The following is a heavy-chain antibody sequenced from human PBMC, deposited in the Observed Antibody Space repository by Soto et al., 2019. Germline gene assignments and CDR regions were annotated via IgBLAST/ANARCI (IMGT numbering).Heavy chain of an antibody. CDR1: GGSFSGYY. V-gene: IGHV4-34*01. CDR3: ARAPRGHSKNRIRGLDY. Sequence: SETLSLTCAVYGGSFSGYYWSWIRQPPGKGLEWIGEINHSGSTNYNPSLKSRVTISVDTSKNQFSLKLSSGTAADTAVYYCARAPRGHSKNRIRGLDYWGQGTLVTVSS. CDR2: INHSGST. D-gene: IGHD3-10*01. J-gene: IGHJ4*02.